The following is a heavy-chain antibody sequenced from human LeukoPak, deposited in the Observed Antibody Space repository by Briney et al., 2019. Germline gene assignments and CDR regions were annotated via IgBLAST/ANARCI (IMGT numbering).Heavy chain of an antibody. CDR2: IYYSGST. J-gene: IGHJ4*02. Sequence: SETLSLTCTVSGGSISSSSYYWGWIRQPPGKGLEWIGSIYYSGSTYYNPSLKSRVTISVDMSKKQFSLKVSSVTAADTAVYYCSRPHRGYSYGFDYWGQGKLVTVSS. D-gene: IGHD5-18*01. V-gene: IGHV4-39*01. CDR3: SRPHRGYSYGFDY. CDR1: GGSISSSSYY.